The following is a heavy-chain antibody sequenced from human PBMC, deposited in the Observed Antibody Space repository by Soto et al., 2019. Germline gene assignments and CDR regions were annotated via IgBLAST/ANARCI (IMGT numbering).Heavy chain of an antibody. V-gene: IGHV1-2*02. CDR1: GYTFTGYY. J-gene: IGHJ5*02. CDR2: INPNSGGT. D-gene: IGHD2-15*01. Sequence: ASVKVSCKASGYTFTGYYMHWVRQAPGQVLEWMGWINPNSGGTNYAQKFQGRVTMTRDTSLSAAYMELSRLRSDDTAVYYCGGGLECRGYYLDKPTWSAPWGQGTLVTVSS. CDR3: GGGLECRGYYLDKPTWSAP.